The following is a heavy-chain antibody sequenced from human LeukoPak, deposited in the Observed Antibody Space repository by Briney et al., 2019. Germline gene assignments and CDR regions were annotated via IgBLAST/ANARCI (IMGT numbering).Heavy chain of an antibody. Sequence: SETLSLTCDVSGESFSGHYCSWSRLSPGKGLEWIGEIYQSGHTNYNPSLKSRVTMSIDTSKNQFSLKLTSVTAADTAVYYCAKEGGPARPGLDSWGQGTLVTVSS. V-gene: IGHV4-34*01. J-gene: IGHJ4*02. CDR3: AKEGGPARPGLDS. D-gene: IGHD6-6*01. CDR1: GESFSGHY. CDR2: IYQSGHT.